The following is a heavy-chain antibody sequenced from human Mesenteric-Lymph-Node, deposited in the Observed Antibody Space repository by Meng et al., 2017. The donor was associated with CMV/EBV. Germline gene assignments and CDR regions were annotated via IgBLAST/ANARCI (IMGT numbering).Heavy chain of an antibody. J-gene: IGHJ4*02. D-gene: IGHD3-22*01. V-gene: IGHV3-23*01. CDR1: GFTFSSYA. CDR2: ISGSGGST. Sequence: GESLKISCAASGFTFSSYAMSWVRQAPGKGLEWVSAISGSGGSTYYADSVKGRFTISRDNSKNTLYVQMNSLRAEDTAVYYCAKGVAYYFDSSGYLFDYWGQGTLVTVSS. CDR3: AKGVAYYFDSSGYLFDY.